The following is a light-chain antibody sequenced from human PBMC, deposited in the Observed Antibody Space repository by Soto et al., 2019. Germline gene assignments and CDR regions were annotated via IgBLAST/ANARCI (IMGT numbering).Light chain of an antibody. CDR1: SSDVGGYNY. CDR3: SSYTSSSTSV. J-gene: IGLJ1*01. V-gene: IGLV2-14*01. CDR2: DVS. Sequence: QSMLTQPASVSGSPGQSITISCTGTSSDVGGYNYVSWYQQHPGKAPKLMIYDVSNRPSGVSNRFSGSKSGNTASLTISGLQAEDEADYYCSSYTSSSTSVFGTGTKVTVL.